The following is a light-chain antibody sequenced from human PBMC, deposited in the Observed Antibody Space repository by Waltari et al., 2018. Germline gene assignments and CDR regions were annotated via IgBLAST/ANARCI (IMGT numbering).Light chain of an antibody. V-gene: IGLV8-61*01. CDR1: SGSLSTTSS. Sequence: QTVVTQEPSLSVSPGGTVTLTCALSSGSLSTTSSATSYQQTPGQAPRTLVYKANARSAGVPDRFSGSILGNTAALTITGAQADDESDYYCALYMGSGIWVFGGGTRLTVL. CDR2: KAN. J-gene: IGLJ3*02. CDR3: ALYMGSGIWV.